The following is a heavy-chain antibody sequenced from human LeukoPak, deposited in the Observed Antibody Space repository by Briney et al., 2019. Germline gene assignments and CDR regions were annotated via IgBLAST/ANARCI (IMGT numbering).Heavy chain of an antibody. J-gene: IGHJ4*02. V-gene: IGHV1-8*01. Sequence: ASVKVSCKASGYTFTSYDINRVRQATGQGLEWMGWMNPNSGNAGYAQKFQGRVTMTRNTSIRTAYMELSSLRSEDTAVYYCARGRIVVGADLDYWGQGTLVTVSS. D-gene: IGHD1-26*01. CDR2: MNPNSGNA. CDR1: GYTFTSYD. CDR3: ARGRIVVGADLDY.